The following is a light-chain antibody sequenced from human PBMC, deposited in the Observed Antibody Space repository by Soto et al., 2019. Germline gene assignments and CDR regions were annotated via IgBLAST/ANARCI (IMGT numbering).Light chain of an antibody. CDR2: GAS. V-gene: IGKV3D-15*01. Sequence: EIVMTQSPATLSVSPGGRATLFCWASQSISGTVAWYQQTAGQAPRLRISGASSRATGVPDRFSGSGSGTEFTLTISSLQSEDFAVYYCQQYNNWPTTFGQGTRLEIK. J-gene: IGKJ5*01. CDR3: QQYNNWPTT. CDR1: QSISGT.